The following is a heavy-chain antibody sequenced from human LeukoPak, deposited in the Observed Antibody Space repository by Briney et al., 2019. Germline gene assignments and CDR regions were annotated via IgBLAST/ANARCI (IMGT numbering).Heavy chain of an antibody. V-gene: IGHV3-74*01. CDR3: ARVSGGAFDV. Sequence: GSLRLSCAASGFTFTNNWMHWVRQAPTRGLVWVSRISHDGSSTNYADSVKGRFTISRDNTKNTLYLQMNGLRADDTAVYYCARVSGGAFDVWGQGTLVTVSS. J-gene: IGHJ3*01. CDR1: GFTFTNNW. CDR2: ISHDGSST. D-gene: IGHD2-15*01.